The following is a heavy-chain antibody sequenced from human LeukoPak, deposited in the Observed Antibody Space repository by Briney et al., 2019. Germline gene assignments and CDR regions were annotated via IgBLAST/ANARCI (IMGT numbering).Heavy chain of an antibody. CDR2: ISSSGSTI. D-gene: IGHD1-26*01. CDR1: GFTFSSYE. Sequence: GGSLRLSCAASGFTFSSYEINWVRQAPGKGLEWVSYISSSGSTIYYADSVKGRFTISRDNAKNSLYLQMNSLRAEDTAVYYCAREVFGELLGMDYWGQGTLVTVSS. V-gene: IGHV3-48*03. CDR3: AREVFGELLGMDY. J-gene: IGHJ4*02.